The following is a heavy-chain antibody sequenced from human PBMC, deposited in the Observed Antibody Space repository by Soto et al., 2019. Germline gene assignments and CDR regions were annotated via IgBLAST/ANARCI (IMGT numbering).Heavy chain of an antibody. CDR3: ARAFYGSGSYWRGYYYYYYMDV. CDR1: GYTFTSYD. V-gene: IGHV1-8*01. J-gene: IGHJ6*03. CDR2: MNPNSGNT. D-gene: IGHD3-10*01. Sequence: EASVKVSCKASGYTFTSYDINWVRQATGQGLEWMGWMNPNSGNTGYAQKFQGRVTMTRNTSISTAYMELSSLRSEDTAVYYCARAFYGSGSYWRGYYYYYYMDVWGKGTTVTVSS.